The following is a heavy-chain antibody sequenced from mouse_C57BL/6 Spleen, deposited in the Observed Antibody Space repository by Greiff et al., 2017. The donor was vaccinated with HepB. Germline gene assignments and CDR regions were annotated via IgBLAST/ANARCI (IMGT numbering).Heavy chain of an antibody. CDR2: IYPGSGST. V-gene: IGHV1-55*01. CDR1: GYTFTSYW. CDR3: ARDVVYYGSFVS. D-gene: IGHD1-2*01. J-gene: IGHJ2*01. Sequence: QVQLQQPGAELVKPGASVKMSCKASGYTFTSYWITWVKQRPGHGLEWIGDIYPGSGSTNYNEKFKSKATLTVDTSSSTASMQLSSLTSEDSAVYYCARDVVYYGSFVSCGHGATLSLSS.